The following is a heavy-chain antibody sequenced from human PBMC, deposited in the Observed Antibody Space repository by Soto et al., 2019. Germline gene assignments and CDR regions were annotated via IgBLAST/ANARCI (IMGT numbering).Heavy chain of an antibody. CDR2: IYYSGST. D-gene: IGHD1-1*01. CDR1: GGPFSCYY. CDR3: ASGGQNKDSNWKKYYGMDV. V-gene: IGHV4-34*01. Sequence: SETLSLTCAVYGGPFSCYYWSWIRQPPGKWQEWIVYIYYSGSTNYNPSLKSRVTISVDTSKNQFSLKLSSVTAEDTAVYYCASGGQNKDSNWKKYYGMDVWGQGTTVTVSS. J-gene: IGHJ6*02.